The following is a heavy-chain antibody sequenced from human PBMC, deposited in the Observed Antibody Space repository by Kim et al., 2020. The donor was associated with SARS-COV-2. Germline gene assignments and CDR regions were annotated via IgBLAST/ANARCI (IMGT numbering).Heavy chain of an antibody. V-gene: IGHV4-59*01. Sequence: SETLSLTCTVSGGSISSYYWSWIRQPPGKGLEWIGYIYYSGSTNYNPSLKSRVTISVDTSKNQFSLKLSSVTAADTAVYYCARVPPVAGTVYYYYGMDVWGQGTTVTVSS. D-gene: IGHD6-19*01. J-gene: IGHJ6*02. CDR3: ARVPPVAGTVYYYYGMDV. CDR1: GGSISSYY. CDR2: IYYSGST.